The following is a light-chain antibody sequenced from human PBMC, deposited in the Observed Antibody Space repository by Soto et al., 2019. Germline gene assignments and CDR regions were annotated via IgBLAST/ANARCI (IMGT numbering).Light chain of an antibody. CDR1: NSDVGSYNL. Sequence: QSALTQPASVSGSPGQSITISCTGTNSDVGSYNLVSWYQQYPGKAPKLMIYEVSKRHSGISNRFSGSKSGNTASLTITGLQAEAEADYYCCSYAGSSTYVFGTGNKVTVI. CDR3: CSYAGSSTYV. J-gene: IGLJ1*01. CDR2: EVS. V-gene: IGLV2-23*02.